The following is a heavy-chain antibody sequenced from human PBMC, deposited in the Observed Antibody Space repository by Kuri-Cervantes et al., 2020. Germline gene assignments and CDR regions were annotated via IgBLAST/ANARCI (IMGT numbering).Heavy chain of an antibody. D-gene: IGHD6-19*01. CDR1: GFTFSTYA. J-gene: IGHJ4*02. V-gene: IGHV3-30-3*01. CDR3: ARDPMRPSGWYSGSPDY. Sequence: LSPTCAPSGFTFSTYAMHWVRQAPGKGVEWVAVIPYDGSNKNYADSVKGRFTISRDNAKNSLYLQRNSLRAEETAVYYCARDPMRPSGWYSGSPDYWGQGTLVTVSS. CDR2: IPYDGSNK.